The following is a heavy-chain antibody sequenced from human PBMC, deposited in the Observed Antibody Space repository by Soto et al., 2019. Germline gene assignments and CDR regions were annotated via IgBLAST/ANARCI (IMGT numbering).Heavy chain of an antibody. D-gene: IGHD4-17*01. CDR3: ARESSSTVTTGGGGSAKDY. CDR1: GLTFSNYD. Sequence: ESGGGVVQPGKFLILSCAASGLTFSNYDMHWVSQAPGKGLEWVAFISYDGTNRCYPDSVKGRFTISRDNSKNTVYLQMNSLKTEDTAVYYCARESSSTVTTGGGGSAKDYWGQGTLVTVSS. J-gene: IGHJ4*02. CDR2: ISYDGTNR. V-gene: IGHV3-30*01.